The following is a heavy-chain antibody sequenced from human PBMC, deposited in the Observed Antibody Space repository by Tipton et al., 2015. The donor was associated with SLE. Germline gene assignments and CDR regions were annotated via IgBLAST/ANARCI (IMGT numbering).Heavy chain of an antibody. D-gene: IGHD1-26*01. CDR3: ARVRSGSSYYYYYMDV. Sequence: TLSLTCAVSGYSISSGYYWGWIRQPPGKGLEWIGSIYHSGSTYYNPSLKSRVTISVDTSKNQFSLKLSSVTAADTAVYYCARVRSGSSYYYYYMDVWGKGTTITVSS. J-gene: IGHJ6*03. CDR2: IYHSGST. V-gene: IGHV4-38-2*01. CDR1: GYSISSGYY.